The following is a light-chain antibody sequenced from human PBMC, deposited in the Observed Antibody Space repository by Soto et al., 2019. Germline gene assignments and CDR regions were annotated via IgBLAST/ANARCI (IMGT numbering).Light chain of an antibody. V-gene: IGKV1-5*03. CDR3: QQYSKEST. J-gene: IGKJ2*01. CDR2: KAS. CDR1: QNVSNW. Sequence: DVEMTQSPSTLPTSIGDRVTINCRASQNVSNWLAWYQQKPGKAPKLLIYKASRLESRVPSRFSAGGSGTDFTLTINSLQSDDFATYFCQQYSKESTFGQGTKLEIK.